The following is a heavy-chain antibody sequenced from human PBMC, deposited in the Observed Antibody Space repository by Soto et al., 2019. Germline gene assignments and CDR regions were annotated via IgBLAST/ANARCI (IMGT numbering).Heavy chain of an antibody. D-gene: IGHD1-7*01. V-gene: IGHV3-21*06. Sequence: GSLRLSCAASGFTFTRYSMNWVRQAPGKGLEWVSSISSTTNYIYYGDSMKGRFTISRDNAKNSLYLEMNSLRAEDTAVYYCARESEELTSNFDYWGQGTLVTVSS. J-gene: IGHJ4*02. CDR1: GFTFTRYS. CDR3: ARESEELTSNFDY. CDR2: ISSTTNYI.